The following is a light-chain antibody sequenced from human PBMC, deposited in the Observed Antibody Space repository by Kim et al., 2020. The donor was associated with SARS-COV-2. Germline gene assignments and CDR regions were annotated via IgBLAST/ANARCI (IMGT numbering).Light chain of an antibody. CDR1: TLRTYY. CDR3: KSRDSSGNLLV. J-gene: IGLJ2*01. CDR2: GKN. Sequence: LGQTVRITCPGDTLRTYYASWYQQKPGQAPVLVIFGKNNRPSGIPDRFSGSSSGNTASLTITGAQAEDEADYYCKSRDSSGNLLVFGGGTQLTVL. V-gene: IGLV3-19*01.